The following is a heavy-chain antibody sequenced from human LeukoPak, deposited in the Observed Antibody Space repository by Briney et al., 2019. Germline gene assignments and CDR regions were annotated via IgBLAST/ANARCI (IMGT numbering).Heavy chain of an antibody. CDR3: AKYTSGTSYRGLDQ. V-gene: IGHV3-33*06. J-gene: IGHJ4*02. CDR2: IWYDGSGK. Sequence: PGRSLRLSCAASGFTFNKYTMHWVRQAPGKGLEWVAIIWYDGSGKYYADSVKGRFTISRDNSKNTLFLQMNSLRAEDTAVYSCAKYTSGTSYRGLDQWGQGTLVTVSS. D-gene: IGHD3-10*01. CDR1: GFTFNKYT.